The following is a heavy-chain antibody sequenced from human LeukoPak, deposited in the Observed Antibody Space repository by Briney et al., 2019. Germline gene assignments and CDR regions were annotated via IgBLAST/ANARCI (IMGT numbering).Heavy chain of an antibody. CDR2: ISTSSNTI. V-gene: IGHV3-48*02. D-gene: IGHD5-18*01. Sequence: GGSLRLSCEGSGFIFSDYSMSWVRPAPRKGREWLAFISTSSNTIYYADSVRGRFTVSRDNAKTSLYLQVNSLRDEDTATYFCAGGAAHSYGSFSDNWGRGILVVVSS. J-gene: IGHJ4*02. CDR1: GFIFSDYS. CDR3: AGGAAHSYGSFSDN.